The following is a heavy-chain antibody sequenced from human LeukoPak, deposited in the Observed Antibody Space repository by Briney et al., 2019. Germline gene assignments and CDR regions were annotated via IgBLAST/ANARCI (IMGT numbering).Heavy chain of an antibody. CDR2: IKQDGSEK. CDR3: ARDIPVRGVTYGGY. V-gene: IGHV3-7*03. D-gene: IGHD3-10*01. J-gene: IGHJ4*02. CDR1: GFTFSSYW. Sequence: PGGSLRLSCAASGFTFSSYWMSWVRQAPGKGLERVANIKQDGSEKYYVDSVKGRFTISRDNAKNSLYLQMNSLRAEDTAVYYCARDIPVRGVTYGGYWGQGTLVTVSS.